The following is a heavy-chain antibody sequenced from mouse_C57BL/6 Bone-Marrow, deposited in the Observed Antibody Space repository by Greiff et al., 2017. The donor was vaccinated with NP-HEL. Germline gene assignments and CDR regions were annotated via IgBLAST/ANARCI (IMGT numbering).Heavy chain of an antibody. CDR2: ISYSGST. Sequence: DVMLVESGPGLAKPSQTLSLTCSVTGYSITSDYWNWIRKFPGNKLEYMGYISYSGSTYYNPSLKSRISITRDTSKNQYYLQLNSVTTEDTATYYGARIYYGTSWYFEVWGTGTTVTVS. CDR1: GYSITSDY. D-gene: IGHD2-1*01. CDR3: ARIYYGTSWYFEV. V-gene: IGHV3-8*01. J-gene: IGHJ1*03.